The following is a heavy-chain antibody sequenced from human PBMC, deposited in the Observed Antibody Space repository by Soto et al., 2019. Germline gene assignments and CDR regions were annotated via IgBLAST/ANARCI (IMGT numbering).Heavy chain of an antibody. CDR3: AKDLVSRYDILTDYPRFDY. CDR1: GLTFSNYA. D-gene: IGHD3-9*01. V-gene: IGHV3-23*01. CDR2: MSGSSSTT. Sequence: EVRLLESGGGLVKPGGSLRLSCATSGLTFSNYAMSWVRQAPGGGLEWVSSMSGSSSTTYYADSVRGRFTISRDRSKNTLYLQMSSLRAEDTALYYCAKDLVSRYDILTDYPRFDYWGQGTLVTVSS. J-gene: IGHJ4*02.